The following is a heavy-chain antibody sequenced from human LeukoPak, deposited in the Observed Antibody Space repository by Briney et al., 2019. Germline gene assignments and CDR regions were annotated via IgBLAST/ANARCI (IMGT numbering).Heavy chain of an antibody. D-gene: IGHD6-13*01. V-gene: IGHV3-21*01. CDR1: GFTFSSYS. CDR3: ARDSQAAAGTEFDY. CDR2: ISSSSSYT. Sequence: GGSLRLSCAASGFTFSSYSMNWVRQAPGKGLEWVSSISSSSSYTNYADSVKGRFTISRDNAKNSLYLQMNSLRAEDTAVYYCARDSQAAAGTEFDYWGQGTLVTVSS. J-gene: IGHJ4*02.